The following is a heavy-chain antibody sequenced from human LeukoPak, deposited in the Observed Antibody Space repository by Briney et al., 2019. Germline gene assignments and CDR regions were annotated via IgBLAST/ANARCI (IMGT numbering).Heavy chain of an antibody. CDR2: ISGSGGYT. D-gene: IGHD5-18*01. Sequence: LSCAASGFTFSSYAISWVRQAPGKGLEWVSAISGSGGYTYYADSVKGRFTISRDNSKNTLYLQMNSLRAEDTAVYYCAKHGGYTSDXFDPWGQGTLVTVSS. CDR1: GFTFSSYA. CDR3: AKHGGYTSDXFDP. V-gene: IGHV3-23*01. J-gene: IGHJ5*02.